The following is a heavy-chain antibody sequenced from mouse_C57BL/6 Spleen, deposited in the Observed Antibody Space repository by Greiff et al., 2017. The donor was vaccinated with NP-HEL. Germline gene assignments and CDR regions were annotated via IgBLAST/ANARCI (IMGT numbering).Heavy chain of an antibody. Sequence: QVQLQQSGPELVKPGASVKISCKASGYAFSRSWMNWVKQRPGKGLEWIGRIYPGDGDTNYNGKFKGKATLTADKSSSTAYMQLSSLTSEDSAVYFCASSAYYSNFWYFDVWGTGTTVTVSS. D-gene: IGHD2-5*01. CDR1: GYAFSRSW. J-gene: IGHJ1*03. CDR3: ASSAYYSNFWYFDV. CDR2: IYPGDGDT. V-gene: IGHV1-82*01.